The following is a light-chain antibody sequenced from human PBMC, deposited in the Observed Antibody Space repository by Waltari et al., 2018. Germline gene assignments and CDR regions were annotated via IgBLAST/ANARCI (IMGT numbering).Light chain of an antibody. CDR3: HVWHPHVDPGV. V-gene: IGLV3-21*04. Sequence: SYVVTQPPSVSVAPGETATITCGGDNLGTYSVHWYQQKAGQAPVLVIFYDRDRPPGIPDRFSGSNSGNTATLTISRVEAGDEARYYCHVWHPHVDPGVFGTGTEVTVL. CDR2: YDR. J-gene: IGLJ1*01. CDR1: NLGTYS.